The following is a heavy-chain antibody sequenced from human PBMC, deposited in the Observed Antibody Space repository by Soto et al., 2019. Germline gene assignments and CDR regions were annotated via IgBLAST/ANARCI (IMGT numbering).Heavy chain of an antibody. CDR1: GGSFSGYY. J-gene: IGHJ4*02. CDR2: INHSGST. V-gene: IGHV4-34*01. D-gene: IGHD1-1*01. CDR3: ARDKITGLVDY. Sequence: QVQLQQWGAGLLKPSETLSLTCAVYGGSFSGYYWTWIRQPPGTGLEWIGEINHSGSTNYNPSLKSRVTISVDTPKNQFSLKLTSATAAEPAVYYCARDKITGLVDYWGQGTLVTVSS.